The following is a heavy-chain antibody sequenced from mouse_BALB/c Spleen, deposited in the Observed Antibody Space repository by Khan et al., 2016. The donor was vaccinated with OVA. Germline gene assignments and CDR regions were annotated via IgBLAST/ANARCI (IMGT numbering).Heavy chain of an antibody. CDR2: ISSGGDYT. CDR3: ASHLTGLFAY. CDR1: GFTFSSYS. D-gene: IGHD4-1*01. J-gene: IGHJ3*01. Sequence: EVMLVESGGDLVKPGGSLKLSCAASGFTFSSYSMSWVRQTPDKRLEWVATISSGGDYTYYPDNVKGRFTISRDNAKNTLYLQMSSLKSEDTAMYYCASHLTGLFAYWGQGTLVTVSA. V-gene: IGHV5-6*02.